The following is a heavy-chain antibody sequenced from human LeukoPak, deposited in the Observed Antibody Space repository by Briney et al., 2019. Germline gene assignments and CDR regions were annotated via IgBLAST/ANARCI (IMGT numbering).Heavy chain of an antibody. D-gene: IGHD6-25*01. CDR1: GGSFSGYY. J-gene: IGHJ6*03. CDR3: ARAAAYYYYYMDV. V-gene: IGHV4-34*01. Sequence: SETLSLTCAVYGGSFSGYYWSWIRQPPGKGLEWIGEINHSGSTNYNPSLKSRVTISVDTSKNQFSLKLSSVTAADTAVYYCARAAAYYYYYMDVWGKGTTVTVSS. CDR2: INHSGST.